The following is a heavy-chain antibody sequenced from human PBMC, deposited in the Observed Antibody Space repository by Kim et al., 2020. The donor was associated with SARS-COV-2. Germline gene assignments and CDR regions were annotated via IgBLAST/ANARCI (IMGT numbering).Heavy chain of an antibody. CDR3: ATPGPVVGANSVDY. CDR1: GGSISSSSYY. V-gene: IGHV4-39*01. D-gene: IGHD1-26*01. J-gene: IGHJ4*02. Sequence: SETLSLTCTVSGGSISSSSYYWGWIRQPPGKGLEWIGSIYYSGSTYYNPSLKSRVTISVDTSKNQFSLKLSSVTAADTAVYYCATPGPVVGANSVDYWGQGTLVTISS. CDR2: IYYSGST.